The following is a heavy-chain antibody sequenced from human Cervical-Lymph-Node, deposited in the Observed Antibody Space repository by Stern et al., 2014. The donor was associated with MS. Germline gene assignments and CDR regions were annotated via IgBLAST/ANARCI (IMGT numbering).Heavy chain of an antibody. Sequence: EVQLLESGGGLVQPGGSLRVSWAVSGFTFSHFAMTWIRQATGKRPEWVSSISGSGETTYYAESVKSRFTISRDNSNNTLYLQVSGLRADDTAVYFWAEDYGSGRIYFDYWGQGTLVTVSS. V-gene: IGHV3-23*01. J-gene: IGHJ4*02. CDR3: AEDYGSGRIYFDY. CDR2: ISGSGETT. CDR1: GFTFSHFA. D-gene: IGHD3-10*01.